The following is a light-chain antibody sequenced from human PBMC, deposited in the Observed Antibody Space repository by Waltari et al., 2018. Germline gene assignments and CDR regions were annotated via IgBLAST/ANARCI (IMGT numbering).Light chain of an antibody. CDR2: RDT. J-gene: IGLJ2*01. CDR1: ALPNEF. V-gene: IGLV3-25*03. Sequence: SYELTQPPSVSVSPGQTARITCSGDALPNEFTSWYQQKPGQAPILLMFRDTERPSGSPERGAGASAGTRGTGTRTGCQAEDEADDSCQSTDRSGRCVVVGGGTKLT. CDR3: QSTDRSGRCVV.